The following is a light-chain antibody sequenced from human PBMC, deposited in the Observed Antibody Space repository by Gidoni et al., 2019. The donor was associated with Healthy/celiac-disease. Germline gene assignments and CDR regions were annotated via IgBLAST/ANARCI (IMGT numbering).Light chain of an antibody. Sequence: SYELTHAPSLSVSPGQTASITCSGDNLGDKYACWYQQKPGQSPVLVMYQDSKRPSGIPERFSGSNSENTATLTSGGAQGMDEANYCCQAWDSSPHVVFGGGTKLTVL. CDR2: QDS. CDR1: NLGDKY. J-gene: IGLJ2*01. CDR3: QAWDSSPHVV. V-gene: IGLV3-1*01.